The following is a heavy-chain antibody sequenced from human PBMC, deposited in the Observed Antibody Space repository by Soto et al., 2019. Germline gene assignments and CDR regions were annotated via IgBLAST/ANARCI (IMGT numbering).Heavy chain of an antibody. Sequence: EVQLVESGGGLVQPGGSLRLSCAASGFTFSSYWMHWVRQAPGKGLVWVSRIKSDGSGTYYADSVKGRLTISRDNAKKKLYLQMNSLGAEDAAVDYCARGGGDSYDGNGYLGRHWGQGTLVTVAS. CDR3: ARGGGDSYDGNGYLGRH. J-gene: IGHJ4*02. D-gene: IGHD3-22*01. V-gene: IGHV3-74*01. CDR2: IKSDGSGT. CDR1: GFTFSSYW.